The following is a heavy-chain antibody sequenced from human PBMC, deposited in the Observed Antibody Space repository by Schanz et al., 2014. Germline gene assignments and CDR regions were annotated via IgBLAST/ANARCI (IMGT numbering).Heavy chain of an antibody. V-gene: IGHV3-11*05. CDR2: ISGTTTYT. J-gene: IGHJ4*02. D-gene: IGHD1-20*01. Sequence: QVQLVESGGGLVKPGGSLRLSCAASGFTFSDYYMSWIRQAPGKGLEWVSFISGTTTYTNYADSVKGRFTISRDNTKNAKKVQKKRRRREETEENDGESGAGYNDDGTEFDSWGQGTLVTVSS. CDR1: GFTFSDYY. CDR3: ESGAGYNDDGTEFDS.